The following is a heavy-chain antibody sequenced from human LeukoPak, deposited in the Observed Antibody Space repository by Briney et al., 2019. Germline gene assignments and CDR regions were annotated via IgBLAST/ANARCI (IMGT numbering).Heavy chain of an antibody. CDR1: GGSISSSSYY. Sequence: SETLSLTCTVSGGSISSSSYYWGWIRQPPGKGLEWIGSIYYSGSTYYNPSLKSRVTISVDTSKNQFSLKLSSVTAADTAVYYCARPPAAAGEGGYWGQGTLVTVSS. V-gene: IGHV4-39*01. J-gene: IGHJ4*02. CDR2: IYYSGST. D-gene: IGHD6-13*01. CDR3: ARPPAAAGEGGY.